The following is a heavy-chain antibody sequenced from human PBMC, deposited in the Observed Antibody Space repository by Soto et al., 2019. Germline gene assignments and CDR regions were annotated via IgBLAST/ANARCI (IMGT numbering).Heavy chain of an antibody. CDR1: GFTFSSYS. Sequence: GGSLRLSCAASGFTFSSYSMNWVRQAPGRGLEWVAAISGTSDYIYYADSVKGRFTISRDNAKTSLYIQMNSLRAEDTAVYYCARDHRYCSGRSRRPYYYYYGMDVWGQGTTLTVSS. CDR3: ARDHRYCSGRSRRPYYYYYGMDV. V-gene: IGHV3-21*01. CDR2: ISGTSDYI. J-gene: IGHJ6*02. D-gene: IGHD2-15*01.